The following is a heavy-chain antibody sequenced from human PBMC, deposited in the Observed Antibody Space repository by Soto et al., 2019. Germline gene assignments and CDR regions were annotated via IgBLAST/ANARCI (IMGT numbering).Heavy chain of an antibody. Sequence: QVQLVQSGAEVNKPGASVKVSCKASGYTFTSHDINWTRQTTGQGLEWMGWMNPNSGHTNSAQKFQGRVTMTRDTSINTAYMELTNLRSEDTAIYYCASDMSTTWGQGTLVTVSS. CDR2: MNPNSGHT. J-gene: IGHJ5*02. CDR3: ASDMSTT. D-gene: IGHD2-2*01. V-gene: IGHV1-8*01. CDR1: GYTFTSHD.